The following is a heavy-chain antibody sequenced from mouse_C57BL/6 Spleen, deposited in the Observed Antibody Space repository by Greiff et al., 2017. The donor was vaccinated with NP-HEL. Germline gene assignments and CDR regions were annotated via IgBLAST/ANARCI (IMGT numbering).Heavy chain of an antibody. CDR2: IWSGGST. CDR1: GFSLTSYG. D-gene: IGHD1-1*02. Sequence: VMLVESGPGLVQPSQSLSITCTASGFSLTSYGVHWVRQSPGKGLEWLGVIWSGGSTDYNAAFISRLSINKDNAKSQVVFKMNRLQADDTAIYYCARGGGAMDYWGQGTSVTVSS. V-gene: IGHV2-2*01. J-gene: IGHJ4*01. CDR3: ARGGGAMDY.